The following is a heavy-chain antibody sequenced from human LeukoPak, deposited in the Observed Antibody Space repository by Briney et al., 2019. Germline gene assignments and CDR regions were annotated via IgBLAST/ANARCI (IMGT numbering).Heavy chain of an antibody. J-gene: IGHJ5*02. D-gene: IGHD4-17*01. CDR1: GGSISSYY. V-gene: IGHV4-4*07. CDR3: ARENVADDYGDYFLSLNWFDP. Sequence: SETLSLTCTVSGGSISSYYWSWIRQPAGKGLEWIGRIYISGSTNYNPSLKSRVTISVDTSKNQFSLKLSSVTAADTAVYYCARENVADDYGDYFLSLNWFDPWGQGTLVTVSS. CDR2: IYISGST.